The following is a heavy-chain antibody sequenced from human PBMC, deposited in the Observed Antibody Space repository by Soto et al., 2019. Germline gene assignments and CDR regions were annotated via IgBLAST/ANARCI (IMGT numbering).Heavy chain of an antibody. CDR2: IWYDGSNK. CDR1: GFTFSSYG. Sequence: GGSLRLSCAASGFTFSSYGMHWVRQAPGKGLEWVAVIWYDGSNKYYADSVKGRFTISRDNSKNTLYLQMNSLRAEDTAVYYCARETDRGPAFEIWGQGTMVTVSS. V-gene: IGHV3-33*01. CDR3: ARETDRGPAFEI. J-gene: IGHJ3*02. D-gene: IGHD1-1*01.